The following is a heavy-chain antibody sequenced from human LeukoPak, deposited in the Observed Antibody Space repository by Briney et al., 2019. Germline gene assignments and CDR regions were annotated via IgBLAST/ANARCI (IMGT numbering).Heavy chain of an antibody. Sequence: GGSLRLSCAASGFTFSSYWMSWVRQAPGKGLEWVSSISSSSFSISYADSVKGRFTISRDNAKNSLYLQMNSLRAEDTAVYYCARRKEGTREFDYWGQGTLVTVSS. CDR1: GFTFSSYW. D-gene: IGHD1-1*01. V-gene: IGHV3-21*01. CDR2: ISSSSFSI. J-gene: IGHJ4*02. CDR3: ARRKEGTREFDY.